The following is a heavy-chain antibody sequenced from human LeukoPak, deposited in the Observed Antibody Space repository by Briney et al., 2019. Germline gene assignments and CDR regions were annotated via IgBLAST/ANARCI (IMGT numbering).Heavy chain of an antibody. Sequence: GGSLRLSCLASGFTLRTHSMNWVRQAPGKGLEWVSVIYSGGSTYYADSVKGRFTISRHNSKNTLYLQMNSLRAEDTAVYYCASRILDCSSTSCYSPYYYGMDVWGQGTTVTVSS. D-gene: IGHD2-2*01. CDR3: ASRILDCSSTSCYSPYYYGMDV. CDR1: GFTLRTHS. J-gene: IGHJ6*02. V-gene: IGHV3-53*04. CDR2: IYSGGST.